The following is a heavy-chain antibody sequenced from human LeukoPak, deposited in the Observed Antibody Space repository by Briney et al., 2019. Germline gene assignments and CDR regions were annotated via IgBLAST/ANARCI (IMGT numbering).Heavy chain of an antibody. CDR2: IYYSGST. CDR1: GGSISSYY. V-gene: IGHV4-59*01. J-gene: IGHJ4*02. CDR3: ARTIHYGESDY. D-gene: IGHD4-17*01. Sequence: SPSETLSLTCTVSGGSISSYYWSWIRQPPGKGLEWIGYIYYSGSTNYNPSLKSRVTISVDTSKNQFSLKLSSVTAADTAVYYCARTIHYGESDYWGQGTLVTVSS.